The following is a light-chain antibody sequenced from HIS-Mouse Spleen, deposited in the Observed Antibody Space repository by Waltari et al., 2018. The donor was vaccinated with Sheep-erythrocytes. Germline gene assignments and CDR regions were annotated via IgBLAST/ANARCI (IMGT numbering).Light chain of an antibody. CDR1: SSDVGGYNY. CDR3: SLYTSSSTMV. CDR2: DFS. V-gene: IGLV2-11*01. Sequence: QSALTQPRSVSGSPGQSVTISCTGTSSDVGGYNYVSWYQQPPGKAPKLMIYDFSKRPSGVPVRFSGSKYSNTASLTISGLQAEDEADYYCSLYTSSSTMVFGGGTKLTVL. J-gene: IGLJ2*01.